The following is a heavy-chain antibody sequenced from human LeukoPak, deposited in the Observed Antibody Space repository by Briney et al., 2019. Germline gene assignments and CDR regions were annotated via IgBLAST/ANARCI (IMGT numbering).Heavy chain of an antibody. CDR3: AKRGYTSSWYIMDY. Sequence: PGGSLRLSCAASGFTFSNYGMNWVRQAPGKGLGWVAVISYDGNNKYYADSVKGRFTISRDNSKNTVYLQVNSLRPEDTAVYYCAKRGYTSSWYIMDYWGQGSLVTVSS. CDR2: ISYDGNNK. D-gene: IGHD6-13*01. CDR1: GFTFSNYG. V-gene: IGHV3-30-3*02. J-gene: IGHJ4*02.